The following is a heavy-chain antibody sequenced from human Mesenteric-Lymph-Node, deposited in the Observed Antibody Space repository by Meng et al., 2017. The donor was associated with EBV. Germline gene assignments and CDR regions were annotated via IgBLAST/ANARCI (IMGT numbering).Heavy chain of an antibody. CDR2: INPRGGGT. CDR3: AVPGGDDYGDTAPFDY. V-gene: IGHV1-46*01. D-gene: IGHD4-17*01. CDR1: GYTFISYG. Sequence: QVQLLQSGAGGEMKKPGASVRLSCKASGYTFISYGISWVRQAPGQGLEWMGLINPRGGGTSYAQNFQGRVTMTRDISKSTVYMELSSLRSEDTAVYYCAVPGGDDYGDTAPFDYWGQGALVTVSS. J-gene: IGHJ4*01.